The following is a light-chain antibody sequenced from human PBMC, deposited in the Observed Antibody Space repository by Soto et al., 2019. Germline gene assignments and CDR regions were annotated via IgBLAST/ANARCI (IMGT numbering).Light chain of an antibody. CDR3: QQYDSYPVT. CDR1: QGIDSW. CDR2: GAS. J-gene: IGKJ4*01. V-gene: IGKV1-5*03. Sequence: IQMTQSPTTLSASVGDRVTITCRASQGIDSWLAWYQQKPGKAPKVLIYGASSLESGVPPRFSGSGSGTEFTLTISSLQPDDFATYYCQQYDSYPVTFGGGTKVDIK.